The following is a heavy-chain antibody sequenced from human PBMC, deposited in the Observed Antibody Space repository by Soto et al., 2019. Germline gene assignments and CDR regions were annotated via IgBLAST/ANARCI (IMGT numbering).Heavy chain of an antibody. CDR3: ARQGTIFGVARPTTRYYYCMDV. CDR2: IYPGDSDT. J-gene: IGHJ6*03. CDR1: GYSFTSYW. D-gene: IGHD3-3*01. Sequence: GESLKISCKGSGYSFTSYWIGWVRQMPGKGLEWMGIIYPGDSDTRYSPSFQGQVTISADKSISTAYLQRSSLKASDTAMYYCARQGTIFGVARPTTRYYYCMDVWGKGTTVTVSS. V-gene: IGHV5-51*01.